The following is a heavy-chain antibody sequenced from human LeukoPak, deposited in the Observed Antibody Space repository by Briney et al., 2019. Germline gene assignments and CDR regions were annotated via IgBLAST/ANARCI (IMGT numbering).Heavy chain of an antibody. CDR1: GFTFSFYS. CDR2: ISSSSSYI. V-gene: IGHV3-21*01. D-gene: IGHD1-26*01. J-gene: IGHJ3*02. CDR3: ARYFLLKWELLRGDDAFDI. Sequence: GGSLRLSCAASGFTFSFYSMNWVRQAPGKGLEWVSSISSSSSYIYYADSVKGRFTISRDNAKNSLYLQMNSLRAEDTAVYYCARYFLLKWELLRGDDAFDIWGQGTMVTVSS.